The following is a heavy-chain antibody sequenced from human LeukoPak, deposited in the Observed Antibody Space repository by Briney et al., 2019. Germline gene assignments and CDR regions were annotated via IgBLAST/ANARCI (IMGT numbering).Heavy chain of an antibody. J-gene: IGHJ4*02. Sequence: GGSLRLSCEASGFTFSNYGMHWVRQAPGKGLEGVAVISYDGTKEYHADSVKGRFTISRDNSKGTLYLQMNSLRDVDTAVYYFAAFDYGDYGRDYWGQGTLVTVSS. CDR2: ISYDGTKE. V-gene: IGHV3-30*03. D-gene: IGHD4-17*01. CDR1: GFTFSNYG. CDR3: AAFDYGDYGRDY.